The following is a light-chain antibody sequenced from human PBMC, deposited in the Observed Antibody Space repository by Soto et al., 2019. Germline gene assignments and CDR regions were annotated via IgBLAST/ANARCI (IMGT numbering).Light chain of an antibody. CDR2: GAS. J-gene: IGKJ1*01. V-gene: IGKV3-15*01. CDR3: QQYSSWPPWT. Sequence: EIVMTQSPATLSVSPGERATLSCRASQSVSSNLAWYQQKPGQAPRLLIYGASARATGIPARFSGSGSGTEFTLTISSLESEDSAVYYCQQYSSWPPWTFGQGTKMDIK. CDR1: QSVSSN.